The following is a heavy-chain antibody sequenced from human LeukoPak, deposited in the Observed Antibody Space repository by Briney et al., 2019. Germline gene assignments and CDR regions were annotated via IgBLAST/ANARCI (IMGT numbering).Heavy chain of an antibody. CDR1: GGTFSSYA. CDR3: ARGEAVAGSLYYYYGMDV. V-gene: IGHV1-69*13. Sequence: SVKVSCKASGGTFSSYAISWVRQAPGQGLEWMGGIIPIFGTANYAQKFQGRVTITADESTSTAYMELSSLRSEDTAVYYCARGEAVAGSLYYYYGMDVWGQGTTVTVS. J-gene: IGHJ6*02. CDR2: IIPIFGTA. D-gene: IGHD6-19*01.